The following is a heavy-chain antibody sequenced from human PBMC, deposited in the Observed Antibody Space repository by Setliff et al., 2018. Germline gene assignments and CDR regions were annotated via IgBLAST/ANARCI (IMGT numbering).Heavy chain of an antibody. J-gene: IGHJ6*03. CDR2: IKSRTDGGTA. Sequence: GGSLRLSCAASGFTFSNAWMSWVRQAPGKGLEWVGRIKSRTDGGTADYIVPVKGRFTISRDDSKRTLYLQMNSLKNEDTALYYCMSTPSGTYSTYYYYYNMDVWGKGTQVTVSS. CDR3: MSTPSGTYSTYYYYYNMDV. V-gene: IGHV3-15*01. D-gene: IGHD3-10*01. CDR1: GFTFSNAW.